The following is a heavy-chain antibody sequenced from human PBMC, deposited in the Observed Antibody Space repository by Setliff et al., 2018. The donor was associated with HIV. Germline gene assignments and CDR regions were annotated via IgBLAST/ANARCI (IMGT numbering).Heavy chain of an antibody. CDR2: IIPGNGNT. Sequence: ASVKVSCKASGYTFTSYAMHWVRQAPGQGLEWLGWIIPGNGNTKYSQKFQGRVTITRDTSASTAYMELSSLRSEDTAVYYCAKGIAALPDYWGQGTLVTVSS. D-gene: IGHD6-6*01. V-gene: IGHV1-3*01. J-gene: IGHJ4*02. CDR3: AKGIAALPDY. CDR1: GYTFTSYA.